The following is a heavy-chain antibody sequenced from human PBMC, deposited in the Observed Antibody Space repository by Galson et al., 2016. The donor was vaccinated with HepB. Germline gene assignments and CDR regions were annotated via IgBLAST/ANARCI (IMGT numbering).Heavy chain of an antibody. CDR2: IYYSGST. CDR1: GGSISSYY. Sequence: GGSISSYYWSWTRQPPGKGLEWIGYIYYSGSTNYNPSLKSRVTISVDTSKNQFSLKLSSVTAADTAVYYCARMEADIVVVPAASFDYWGQGTLVTVSS. CDR3: ARMEADIVVVPAASFDY. D-gene: IGHD2-2*01. V-gene: IGHV4-59*12. J-gene: IGHJ4*02.